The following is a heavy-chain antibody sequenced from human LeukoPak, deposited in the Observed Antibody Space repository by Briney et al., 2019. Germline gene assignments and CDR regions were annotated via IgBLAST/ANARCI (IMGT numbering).Heavy chain of an antibody. J-gene: IGHJ3*02. V-gene: IGHV3-11*04. CDR2: ISSSGSTI. Sequence: PGGSLRLSCAASGSTFSDYYMSWIRQAPGKGLEWVSYISSSGSTIYYADSVKGRLTISRDNAKNSLYLQMNSLRAENTAVYYCASSDDAFDNWGQGTMVTVSS. D-gene: IGHD3-10*01. CDR3: ASSDDAFDN. CDR1: GSTFSDYY.